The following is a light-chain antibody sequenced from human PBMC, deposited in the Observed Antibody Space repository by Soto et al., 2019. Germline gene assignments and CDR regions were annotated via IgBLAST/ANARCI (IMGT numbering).Light chain of an antibody. V-gene: IGKV3-11*01. Sequence: EIVLTQSAATLSLSAGERATLSWRASQSVSSYLAWYQQKPGQAPRLLIYDASNRATGIPARISGSASGTDFTLTISSLEPEEFAVYDCQQRYNQWTFGQGTKVDIK. CDR2: DAS. J-gene: IGKJ1*01. CDR3: QQRYNQWT. CDR1: QSVSSY.